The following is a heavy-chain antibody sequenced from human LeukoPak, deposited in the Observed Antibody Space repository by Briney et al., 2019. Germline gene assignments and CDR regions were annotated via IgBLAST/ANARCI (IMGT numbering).Heavy chain of an antibody. D-gene: IGHD3-10*01. CDR1: GGSFSGYY. Sequence: PSETLSLTCAVYGGSFSGYYWSWIRQPPGKGLEWIGEINHSGSTNYNPSLKSRVTISVDTSKNQFSLKLSSVTAADTAVYYCARVKYGSGSYYTYRNNWFDPWAGEPWSPSPQ. CDR2: INHSGST. V-gene: IGHV4-34*01. CDR3: ARVKYGSGSYYTYRNNWFDP. J-gene: IGHJ5*02.